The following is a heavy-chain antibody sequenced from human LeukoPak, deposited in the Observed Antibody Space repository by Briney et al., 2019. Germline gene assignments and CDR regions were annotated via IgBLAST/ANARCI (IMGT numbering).Heavy chain of an antibody. CDR1: GGSISNYY. CDR3: AGSYHYYMDV. Sequence: SETLSLTCTVSGGSISNYYWSWIRQPPGKGLEWIGYISYIGNTKYNPSLKSRVTISDDTSKKQSSLKLSSVTAADPAVYYCAGSYHYYMDVWGKGTTVTVSS. CDR2: ISYIGNT. V-gene: IGHV4-59*01. J-gene: IGHJ6*03.